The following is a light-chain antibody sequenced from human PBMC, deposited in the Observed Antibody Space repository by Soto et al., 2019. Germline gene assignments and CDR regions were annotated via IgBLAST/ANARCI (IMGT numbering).Light chain of an antibody. V-gene: IGKV3-11*01. Sequence: EIVLTQSPATLSLSPGERATLSCRASQSVSSYLAWYQQKPGQAPSLLIYDASNRATGIPARFSGSGSGTEFTLTISSLEPVDFAVYYCQQRINWPRTFGQGTKVDIK. CDR2: DAS. CDR3: QQRINWPRT. J-gene: IGKJ1*01. CDR1: QSVSSY.